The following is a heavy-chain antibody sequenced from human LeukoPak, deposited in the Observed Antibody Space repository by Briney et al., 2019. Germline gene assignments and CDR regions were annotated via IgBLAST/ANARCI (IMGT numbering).Heavy chain of an antibody. CDR3: ARDLDSYYDYVWGSYRTPYYYYYMDV. CDR1: GYTFTGYY. V-gene: IGHV1-2*06. J-gene: IGHJ6*03. CDR2: INPNSGGT. Sequence: GASVKVSCKASGYTFTGYYMHWVRQAPGQGLEWMGRINPNSGGTNYAQKFQGRVTKTRDTSISTAYMELSRLRSDDTAVYYCARDLDSYYDYVWGSYRTPYYYYYMDVWGKGTTVTVSS. D-gene: IGHD3-16*02.